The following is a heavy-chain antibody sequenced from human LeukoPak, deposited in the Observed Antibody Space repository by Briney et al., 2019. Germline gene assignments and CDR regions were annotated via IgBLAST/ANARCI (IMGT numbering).Heavy chain of an antibody. Sequence: PGGSLRLSCAASGFTFRNYGMHWVRQAPGKGLEWVAVIWYDGNNEYYVDSVKGRFTISRDNFKNTLDLQMNSLRAEDTAVYYCARALGSTDDCWGQGTLVTVSS. CDR2: IWYDGNNE. J-gene: IGHJ4*02. CDR1: GFTFRNYG. D-gene: IGHD2-2*01. V-gene: IGHV3-33*01. CDR3: ARALGSTDDC.